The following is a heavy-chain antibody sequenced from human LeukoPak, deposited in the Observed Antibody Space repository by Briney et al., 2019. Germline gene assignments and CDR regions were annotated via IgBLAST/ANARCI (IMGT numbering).Heavy chain of an antibody. CDR3: ARCAYYDSSGSPEDFQH. J-gene: IGHJ1*01. D-gene: IGHD3-22*01. CDR2: ISPGDSDT. V-gene: IGHV5-51*01. CDR1: GYTFTSYW. Sequence: GESLKISCMCSGYTFTSYWIGWVRQTPGKGLEWRGIISPGDSDTRYSPSFQGQVTISADKSISTAYLQWSSLKASDTAMYYCARCAYYDSSGSPEDFQHWGQGTLVTVSS.